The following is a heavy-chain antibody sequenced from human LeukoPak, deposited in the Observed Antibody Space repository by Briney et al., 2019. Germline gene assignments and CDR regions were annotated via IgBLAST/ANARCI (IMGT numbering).Heavy chain of an antibody. D-gene: IGHD6-19*01. J-gene: IGHJ4*02. V-gene: IGHV3-7*01. CDR1: GFTFSSYS. Sequence: GGSLRLSCAASGFTFSSYSMSWVRQAPGKGLEWVANIKQDGSEKYYVDSVKGRFTISRDNAKNSLYLQMNSLRAEDTAVYYCARVESPGYSSGWYVNYWGQGTLVTVSS. CDR3: ARVESPGYSSGWYVNY. CDR2: IKQDGSEK.